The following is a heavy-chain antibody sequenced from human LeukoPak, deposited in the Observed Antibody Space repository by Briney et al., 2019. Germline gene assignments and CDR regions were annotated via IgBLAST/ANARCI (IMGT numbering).Heavy chain of an antibody. CDR3: ARIGSGSYLDY. CDR1: GGSISSYY. CDR2: IYYSGST. D-gene: IGHD1-26*01. J-gene: IGHJ4*02. V-gene: IGHV4-59*08. Sequence: SETLSLTCTVSGGSISSYYWSWIRQPPGKGLEWIGYIYYSGSTNYNPSLKSRVTISVDTSKNQFSLKLSSVTAADAAVYYCARIGSGSYLDYWGQGTLVTVSS.